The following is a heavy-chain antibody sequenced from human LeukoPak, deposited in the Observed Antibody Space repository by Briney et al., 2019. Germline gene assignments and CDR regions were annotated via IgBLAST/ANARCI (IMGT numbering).Heavy chain of an antibody. J-gene: IGHJ6*03. CDR3: ARSTPPAATYYYYYYMDV. Sequence: GSXVKVXXXASGGTFISYAISWVRQAPGQGLEWMGGINPIFGTANYAQKFQGRVTITTDESTSTAYMELRSQRAEDTAVYYCARSTPPAATYYYYYYMDVWGKGTTVTISS. V-gene: IGHV1-69*05. D-gene: IGHD2-2*01. CDR2: INPIFGTA. CDR1: GGTFISYA.